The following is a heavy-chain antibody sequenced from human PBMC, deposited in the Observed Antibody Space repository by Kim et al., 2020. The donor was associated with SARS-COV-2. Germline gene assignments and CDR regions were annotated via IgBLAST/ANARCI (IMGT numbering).Heavy chain of an antibody. CDR3: ARGHTNSSGSPSYFDY. V-gene: IGHV4-34*01. CDR2: INHSGST. J-gene: IGHJ4*02. Sequence: SETLSLTCAVYGGSFSGYYWSWIRQPPGKGLEWIGEINHSGSTNYNPSLKSRVTISVDTSKNQFSLKLSSVTAADTAVYYCARGHTNSSGSPSYFDYWGQGALVTVSS. D-gene: IGHD3-22*01. CDR1: GGSFSGYY.